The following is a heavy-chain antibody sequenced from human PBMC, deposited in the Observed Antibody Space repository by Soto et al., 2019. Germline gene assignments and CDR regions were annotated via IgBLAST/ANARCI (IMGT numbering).Heavy chain of an antibody. CDR2: ISYDGGNK. V-gene: IGHV3-30*18. CDR3: AKGDYYYYGMDV. Sequence: PGGSLRLSCAASGFTFSSYGMHWVRQAPGKGLEWVAVISYDGGNKYYADSVKGRFTISRDNSKNTLYLQMNSLRAEDTAVYYCAKGDYYYYGMDVWGQGTTVTVSS. J-gene: IGHJ6*02. CDR1: GFTFSSYG.